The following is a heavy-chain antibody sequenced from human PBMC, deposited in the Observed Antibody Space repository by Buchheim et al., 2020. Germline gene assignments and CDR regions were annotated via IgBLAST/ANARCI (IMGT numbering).Heavy chain of an antibody. Sequence: QVQLVQSGAEVKKPGASVKVSCKASGYTFTSYYMHWVRQAPGQGLEWMGIINPSGGSTSYAQKFQGRVTMTRDTSTSTVYMELSSLRSEDTAVYYCARDGRRYYYGSGSYQPDWGQGTL. J-gene: IGHJ4*02. V-gene: IGHV1-46*01. D-gene: IGHD3-10*01. CDR1: GYTFTSYY. CDR2: INPSGGST. CDR3: ARDGRRYYYGSGSYQPD.